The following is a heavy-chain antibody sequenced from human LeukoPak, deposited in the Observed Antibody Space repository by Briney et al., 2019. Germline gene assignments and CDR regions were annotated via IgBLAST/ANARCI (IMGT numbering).Heavy chain of an antibody. Sequence: GGSLRLSCTASGFIFSDYYMGWVRQAPGKGLEWVSYINTGSSSIYYADSLKGRFTISRDDAKNSVYLQLNSLRAEDTALYYCARETSHCGGDCYDYWGQGTLVTVSS. J-gene: IGHJ4*02. D-gene: IGHD2-21*01. CDR1: GFIFSDYY. V-gene: IGHV3-11*04. CDR3: ARETSHCGGDCYDY. CDR2: INTGSSSI.